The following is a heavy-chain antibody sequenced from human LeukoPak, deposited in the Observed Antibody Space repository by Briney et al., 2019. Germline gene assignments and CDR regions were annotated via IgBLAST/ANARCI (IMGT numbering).Heavy chain of an antibody. CDR2: IKQDGSEK. D-gene: IGHD4-17*01. Sequence: PGGSLRLSCAASGFTFISYWMSWVRQAPGKGLEWVANIKQDGSEKYYVDSVKGRFTISRDNAKNSLYLQMDSLRAEDTAVYYCARADYGDYAVYWGQGALVTVSS. V-gene: IGHV3-7*01. CDR3: ARADYGDYAVY. J-gene: IGHJ4*02. CDR1: GFTFISYW.